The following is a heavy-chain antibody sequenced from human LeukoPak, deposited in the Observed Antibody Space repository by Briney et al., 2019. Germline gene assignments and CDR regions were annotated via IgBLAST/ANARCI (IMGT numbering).Heavy chain of an antibody. J-gene: IGHJ4*02. CDR1: GYTFTGYY. V-gene: IGHV1-2*02. D-gene: IGHD3-10*01. CDR2: INPNSGAT. CDR3: ARYYYGSGSYYNSLNY. Sequence: GASVKVSCKASGYTFTGYYMHWVRQAPGQGLEWMGWINPNSGATNYAQKFQDRVTMTRDTPISTAYMELSRLRSDDTAVYYCARYYYGSGSYYNSLNYWGQGTQVTVSS.